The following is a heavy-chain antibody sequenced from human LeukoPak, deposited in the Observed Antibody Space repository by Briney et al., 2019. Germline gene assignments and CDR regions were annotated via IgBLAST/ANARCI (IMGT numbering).Heavy chain of an antibody. CDR1: GYSFTSYW. CDR2: IDPSDSYI. CDR3: ARGEGQWAVR. V-gene: IGHV5-10-1*01. Sequence: GESLKISCKGSGYSFTSYWISWVRQMPGKGLEWMGRIDPSDSYINYSPSFQGHVTISVDKSISTAYLQWSSLKASDTAMYYCARGEGQWAVRWGQGTLVTVSS. J-gene: IGHJ4*02. D-gene: IGHD6-19*01.